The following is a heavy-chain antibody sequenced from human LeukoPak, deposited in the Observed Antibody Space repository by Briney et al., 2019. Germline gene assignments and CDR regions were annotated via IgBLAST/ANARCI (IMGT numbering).Heavy chain of an antibody. Sequence: PGGSLRLSCAASGFTFSSYAMYWVRQAPGKGLEWVAVISYDGSNKYYADSVKGRSTISRDNSKNTLYLQMNSLRAEDTAVYYCANYYGGNSQPFDCWGQGTLVTVSS. CDR3: ANYYGGNSQPFDC. D-gene: IGHD4-23*01. J-gene: IGHJ4*02. V-gene: IGHV3-30-3*01. CDR1: GFTFSSYA. CDR2: ISYDGSNK.